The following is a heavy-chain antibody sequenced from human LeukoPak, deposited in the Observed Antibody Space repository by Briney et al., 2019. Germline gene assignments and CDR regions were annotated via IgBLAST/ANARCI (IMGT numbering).Heavy chain of an antibody. V-gene: IGHV3-30-3*01. CDR2: ILSDGSNK. CDR1: GVTFSRYT. Sequence: GGSLRLTCAGAGVTFSRYTMHWVRQAPGKGLDWVALILSDGSNKYYANSVKGRFTISRDNSENTLFLQMNSLTAEDTAVYYCAGRAELGRGFDYWGQGTLVTVSS. CDR3: AGRAELGRGFDY. J-gene: IGHJ4*02. D-gene: IGHD7-27*01.